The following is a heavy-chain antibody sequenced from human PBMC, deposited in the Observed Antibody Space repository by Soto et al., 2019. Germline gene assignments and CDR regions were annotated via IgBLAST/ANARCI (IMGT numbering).Heavy chain of an antibody. CDR3: AREGGVVRLSSWRDP. J-gene: IGHJ5*02. CDR1: GDSVSSDSYY. V-gene: IGHV4-61*01. Sequence: QLQLQESGPGLVKPSETLSLTCTVSGDSVSSDSYYWSWIRQPPGKRLEWIGYIAHSGSTSYNPSLQNRVSMSIDTSKNQFFLELSSVTAADTAIYYCAREGGVVRLSSWRDPWGQGTLVTVAA. D-gene: IGHD3-3*01. CDR2: IAHSGST.